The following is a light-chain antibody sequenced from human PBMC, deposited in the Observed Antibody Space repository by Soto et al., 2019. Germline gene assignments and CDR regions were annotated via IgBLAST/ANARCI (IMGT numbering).Light chain of an antibody. CDR2: DAS. Sequence: EIVLTQSPATLSLSPGERATLSCRASQSVSNYLAWYQQKPGQAPRLLIYDASNRAPDIPVRFSGSGSGTDFTLTISSLXPEDFPVYYCQQRSNWPPFSFGQGTKVDIK. CDR3: QQRSNWPPFS. CDR1: QSVSNY. J-gene: IGKJ2*03. V-gene: IGKV3-11*01.